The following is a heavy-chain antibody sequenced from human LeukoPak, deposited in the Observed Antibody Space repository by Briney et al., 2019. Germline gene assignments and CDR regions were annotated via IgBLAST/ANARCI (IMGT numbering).Heavy chain of an antibody. J-gene: IGHJ3*02. V-gene: IGHV4-59*01. D-gene: IGHD3-22*01. CDR2: IYYSGST. CDR1: GGSISSYY. CDR3: ARYHPSGYDAFDI. Sequence: SETLSLTCTVSGGSISSYYWSWIRQPPGKGLEWIGYIYYSGSTNYNPSLKSRVTISVDTSKNQFSLKLSPVTAADTAVYYCARYHPSGYDAFDIWGQGTMVTVSS.